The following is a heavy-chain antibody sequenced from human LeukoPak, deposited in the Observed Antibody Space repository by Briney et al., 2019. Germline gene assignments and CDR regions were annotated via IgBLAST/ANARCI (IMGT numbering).Heavy chain of an antibody. V-gene: IGHV3-74*01. CDR1: TFTFSRYW. CDR2: INSDGTNT. J-gene: IGHJ4*02. Sequence: PGGSLRLSCAASTFTFSRYWMHWVRQAPGKGLVWVSRINSDGTNTYYADSVKGRFTISRDNTKNTLYLQMNSLRTEDTAVYYCARERAAFGVVQVGYWGQGTLVTVSS. CDR3: ARERAAFGVVQVGY. D-gene: IGHD3-3*01.